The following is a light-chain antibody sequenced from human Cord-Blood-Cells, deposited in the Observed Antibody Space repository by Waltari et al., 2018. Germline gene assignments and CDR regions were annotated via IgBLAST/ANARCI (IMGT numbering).Light chain of an antibody. CDR1: SLRSYY. CDR2: GKT. J-gene: IGLJ2*01. Sequence: SSELTQDPAVSVALGQTVRITCQGDSLRSYYASRYQQKPGQAPVLVIYGKTNRPAGIPARFSGSSSGNTASLTITGAQAEDEADYYCNSRDSSGNHVVFGGGTKLTVL. CDR3: NSRDSSGNHVV. V-gene: IGLV3-19*01.